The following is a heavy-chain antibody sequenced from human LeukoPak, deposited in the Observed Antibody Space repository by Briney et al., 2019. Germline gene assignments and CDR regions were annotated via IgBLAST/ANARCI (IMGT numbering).Heavy chain of an antibody. J-gene: IGHJ2*01. CDR1: GFTFSIYS. CDR3: ARDIYWYFDL. V-gene: IGHV3-48*02. CDR2: ISSSSSTI. Sequence: GGSLRLSCAASGFTFSIYSMNWVRQAPGKGLEWVSYISSSSSTIYYADSVKGRFTISRDNAKNSLHLQMNSLRDEDTAVYYCARDIYWYFDLWGRGTLVTVSS.